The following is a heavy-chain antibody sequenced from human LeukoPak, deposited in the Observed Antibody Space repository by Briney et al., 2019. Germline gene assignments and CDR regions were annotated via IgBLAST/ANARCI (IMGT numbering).Heavy chain of an antibody. CDR3: AKAPYLSTGS. J-gene: IGHJ3*01. CDR2: IHYSGST. Sequence: PSETLSLTCTVSGGSISSSSYYWGWIRQPPGKGPEWIGSIHYSGSTYYNPSLKSRVTISLDTSKNQFSLKLTSVTAADTAVYYCAKAPYLSTGSWGQGILVAVSS. V-gene: IGHV4-39*07. CDR1: GGSISSSSYY. D-gene: IGHD3-22*01.